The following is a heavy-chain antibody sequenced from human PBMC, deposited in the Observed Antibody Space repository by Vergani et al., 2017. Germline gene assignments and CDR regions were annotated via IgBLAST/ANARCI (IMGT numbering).Heavy chain of an antibody. D-gene: IGHD6-19*01. Sequence: QVQLVQSGAEVKKPGSSVKVSCKASGGTFSSYAISWVRQAPGQGLEWMGGIIPIFGTANYAQKFQGRVTITADESTSTAYMELSRLRSDDTAVYYCARIAVAGLWDAFDIWGQGTMVTVSS. V-gene: IGHV1-69*01. CDR1: GGTFSSYA. CDR2: IIPIFGTA. J-gene: IGHJ3*02. CDR3: ARIAVAGLWDAFDI.